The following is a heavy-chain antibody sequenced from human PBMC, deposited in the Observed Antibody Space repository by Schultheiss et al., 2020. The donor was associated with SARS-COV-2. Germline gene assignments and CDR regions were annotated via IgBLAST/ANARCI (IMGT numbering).Heavy chain of an antibody. CDR2: IWYDGSNK. CDR3: ARGNSIVVVVAAEGNGFDP. Sequence: GGSLRLSCAASGFTFSSYGMHWVRQAPGKGLEWVAVIWYDGSNKYYADSVKGRFTISRDNSKNTLYLQMNSLRAEDTAVYYCARGNSIVVVVAAEGNGFDPWGQGTLVTVSS. J-gene: IGHJ5*02. V-gene: IGHV3-33*01. D-gene: IGHD2-15*01. CDR1: GFTFSSYG.